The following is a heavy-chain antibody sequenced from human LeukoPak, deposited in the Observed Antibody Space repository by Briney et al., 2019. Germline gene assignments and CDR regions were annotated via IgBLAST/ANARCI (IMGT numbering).Heavy chain of an antibody. J-gene: IGHJ4*02. CDR3: AGRRGYSGYDDDDY. D-gene: IGHD5-12*01. CDR2: IYYSGST. CDR1: GGSISSGGYY. Sequence: SQTLSLTCTVSGGSISSGGYYWSWIRQHPGKGLEWIGYIYYSGSTYYNPSLKSRVTISVDTSKNQFSLKLSPVTAADTAVYYCAGRRGYSGYDDDDYWGQGTLVTVSS. V-gene: IGHV4-31*03.